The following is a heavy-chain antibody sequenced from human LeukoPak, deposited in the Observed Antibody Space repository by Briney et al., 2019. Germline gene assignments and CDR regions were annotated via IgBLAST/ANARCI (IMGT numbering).Heavy chain of an antibody. V-gene: IGHV3-23*01. CDR3: AKTGGSSWYIPLDC. CDR1: GFTFSSYA. CDR2: ISGSGGST. J-gene: IGHJ4*02. Sequence: PGGSLRLSCAASGFTFSSYAMTWVRQAPGKGLEWVSAISGSGGSTYYADSVKGRFTISRDNSRNTLYLQMNSLRAEDTAVYYCAKTGGSSWYIPLDCWGQGTLVTVFS. D-gene: IGHD6-13*01.